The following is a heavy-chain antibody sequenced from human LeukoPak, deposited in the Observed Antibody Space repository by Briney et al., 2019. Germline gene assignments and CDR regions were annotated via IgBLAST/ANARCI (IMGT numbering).Heavy chain of an antibody. J-gene: IGHJ4*02. V-gene: IGHV4-59*01. CDR1: GDSMSRYY. Sequence: SETLSLTCTVSGDSMSRYYWNWIRQSPGKGLEWIGYIYTGTTNYNPSLKSRVTISVDTSKNQVSLKMVSVTAADTAVCYCRRGGPWPDYWGQGTLVTVSS. CDR3: RRGGPWPDY. CDR2: IYTGTT.